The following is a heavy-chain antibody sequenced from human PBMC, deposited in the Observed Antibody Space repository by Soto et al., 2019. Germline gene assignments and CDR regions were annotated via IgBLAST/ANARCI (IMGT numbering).Heavy chain of an antibody. CDR2: IIPIFGTA. D-gene: IGHD3-3*01. CDR3: ARVEEWLRNRNWFDP. Sequence: SVKVSCKASGYTCTIYYMHGERQSALQGLEWVGGIIPIFGTANYAQKFQGRVTITADKSTSTAYMELSSLRSEDTAVYYCARVEEWLRNRNWFDPWGQGTLVTVSS. J-gene: IGHJ5*02. V-gene: IGHV1-69*06. CDR1: GYTCTIYY.